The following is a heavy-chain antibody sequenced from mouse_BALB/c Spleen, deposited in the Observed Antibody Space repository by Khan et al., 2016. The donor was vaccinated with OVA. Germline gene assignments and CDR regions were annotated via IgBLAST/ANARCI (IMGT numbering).Heavy chain of an antibody. V-gene: IGHV1-7*01. D-gene: IGHD1-1*01. CDR1: GYTFTSYW. J-gene: IGHJ3*01. CDR2: INPSTDYT. CDR3: TNHGSSSAWFTY. Sequence: QVQLQQSGAELAKPGASVKMSCKASGYTFTSYWMHWVKQRPGQGLEWIGYINPSTDYTEYNQKFKDKATLTADKSSSTAYMPLTSLTSEDSAVYYCTNHGSSSAWFTYWGQGTLVTVSA.